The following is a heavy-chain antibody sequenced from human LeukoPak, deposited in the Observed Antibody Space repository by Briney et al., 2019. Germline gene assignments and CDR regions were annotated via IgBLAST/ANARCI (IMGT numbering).Heavy chain of an antibody. V-gene: IGHV3-30*02. D-gene: IGHD3-3*01. CDR2: IRYDGSNK. J-gene: IGHJ4*02. CDR1: GFTFSSYG. CDR3: AKGSHYDFWSGYYNFDY. Sequence: QSGGSLRLSCAASGFTFSSYGMHWVRQAPGKGLEWVAFIRYDGSNKYYADSVKGRFTISGDNSKNTLYLQMNSLRAEDTAVYYCAKGSHYDFWSGYYNFDYWGQETLVTVSS.